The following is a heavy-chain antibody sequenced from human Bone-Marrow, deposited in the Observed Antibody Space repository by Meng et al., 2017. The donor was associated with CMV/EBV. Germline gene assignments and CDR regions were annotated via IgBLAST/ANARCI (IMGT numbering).Heavy chain of an antibody. V-gene: IGHV3-74*01. J-gene: IGHJ3*02. CDR3: ARDSYYDSSGYYDASDI. CDR1: GFTFSRYW. D-gene: IGHD3-22*01. CDR2: INGDGT. Sequence: GESLKISCAASGFTFSRYWMHWVRQAPGKGLVWVSRINGDGTSYADSVKSRFTISRDNAKNTLYLQMNSLRAEDTAMYYCARDSYYDSSGYYDASDIWGQGTMVTVSS.